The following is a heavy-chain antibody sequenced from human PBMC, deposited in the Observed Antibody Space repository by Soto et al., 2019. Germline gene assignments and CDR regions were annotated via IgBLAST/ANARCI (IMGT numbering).Heavy chain of an antibody. D-gene: IGHD2-15*01. J-gene: IGHJ5*02. CDR1: GYTFTSYG. V-gene: IGHV1-3*01. Sequence: ASVKVSCKASGYTFTSYGISWVRQAPGQGLEWMGWINAGNGNTKYSQKFQGRVTITRDTSASTAYMELSSLRSEDTAVYYCAGDFFSPHCRCGSCYYEVFWFDAWGKGTLVTVAS. CDR2: INAGNGNT. CDR3: AGDFFSPHCRCGSCYYEVFWFDA.